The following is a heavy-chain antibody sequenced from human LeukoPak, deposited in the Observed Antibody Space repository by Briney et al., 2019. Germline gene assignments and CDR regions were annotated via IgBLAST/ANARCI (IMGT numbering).Heavy chain of an antibody. D-gene: IGHD6-19*01. V-gene: IGHV4-39*07. CDR2: IYYSGST. Sequence: SETLPLTCTVSGGSISSSSYYWGWIRQPPGKGLEWIGSIYYSGSTYYNPSLKSRVTISVDTSKNQFSLKLSSVTAADTAVYYCARVGTVAVAGIFDYWGQGTLVTVSS. J-gene: IGHJ4*02. CDR3: ARVGTVAVAGIFDY. CDR1: GGSISSSSYY.